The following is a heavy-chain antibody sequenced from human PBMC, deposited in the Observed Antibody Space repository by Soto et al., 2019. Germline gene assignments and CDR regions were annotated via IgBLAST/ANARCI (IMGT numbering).Heavy chain of an antibody. V-gene: IGHV3-48*01. CDR3: ARDEGYYYDSSGYYYSGVAFDI. CDR1: GFTFSSYS. Sequence: GGSLRLSCAAAGFTFSSYSMNWVRQAPGKGLEWVSYISSSSSTIYYADSVKGRFTISRDNAKNSLYLQMNSLRAEDTAVYYCARDEGYYYDSSGYYYSGVAFDIWGQGTMVTVSS. CDR2: ISSSSSTI. D-gene: IGHD3-22*01. J-gene: IGHJ3*02.